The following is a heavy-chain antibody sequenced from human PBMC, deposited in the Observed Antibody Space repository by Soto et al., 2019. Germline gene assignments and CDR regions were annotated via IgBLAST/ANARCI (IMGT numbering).Heavy chain of an antibody. Sequence: GGAVRVSCAASGFTCSGSAMHWVRQASGKGLEWVGRIRSKTNNYATAYAASVKGRFTISRDDSKDTAYLLMNSLKTEDTAVYYCTRDPRNYYDTIGSANWFDPWGQGTLVPVSS. V-gene: IGHV3-73*01. CDR3: TRDPRNYYDTIGSANWFDP. D-gene: IGHD3-22*01. CDR1: GFTCSGSA. CDR2: IRSKTNNYAT. J-gene: IGHJ5*02.